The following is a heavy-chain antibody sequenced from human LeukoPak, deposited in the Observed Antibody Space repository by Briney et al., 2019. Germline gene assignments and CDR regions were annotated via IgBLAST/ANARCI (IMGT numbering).Heavy chain of an antibody. J-gene: IGHJ4*02. CDR2: INHSGST. D-gene: IGHD4-17*01. Sequence: SETLSLTCAVYGGSFSGYYWSWIRQPPGKGLEWIGEINHSGSTNYNPSLKSRVTISVDTSKNQFSLKLSSVTAADTAVYYCARATGFTVTTGGYFDYWGQGTLVTVSS. CDR3: ARATGFTVTTGGYFDY. CDR1: GGSFSGYY. V-gene: IGHV4-34*01.